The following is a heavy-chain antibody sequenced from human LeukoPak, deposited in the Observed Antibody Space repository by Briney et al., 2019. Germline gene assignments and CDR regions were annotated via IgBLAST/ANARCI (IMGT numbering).Heavy chain of an antibody. V-gene: IGHV1-2*02. D-gene: IGHD6-19*01. Sequence: GASVKVSCKAPGYTFTGYYMHWVRQAPGQGLEWMGWINPNSGGTNYAQKFQGRVTMTRDTSISTAYMELSRLRSDDTAVYYCARVKAVYSSGWYSTGYFQHWGQGTLVTVSS. CDR3: ARVKAVYSSGWYSTGYFQH. J-gene: IGHJ1*01. CDR2: INPNSGGT. CDR1: GYTFTGYY.